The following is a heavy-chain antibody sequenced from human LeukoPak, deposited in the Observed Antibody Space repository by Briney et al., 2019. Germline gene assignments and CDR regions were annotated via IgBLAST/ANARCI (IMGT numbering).Heavy chain of an antibody. J-gene: IGHJ3*02. D-gene: IGHD2-8*01. V-gene: IGHV4-59*01. CDR1: GGSISSYY. CDR3: ARQSTRPLNGGFDI. Sequence: PSETLSLTCTVSGGSISSYYWSWIRQPPGKGLEWIGYISYSGNTYHSPSLKSRVTISLDTSKNQFSLKLSSVTAADTAVYYCARQSTRPLNGGFDIWGQGTLVTVSS. CDR2: ISYSGNT.